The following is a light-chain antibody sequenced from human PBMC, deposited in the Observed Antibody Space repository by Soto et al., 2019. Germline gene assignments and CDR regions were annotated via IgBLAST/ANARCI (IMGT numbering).Light chain of an antibody. CDR2: GAS. CDR1: QSISNN. Sequence: EVVVTQSPATLSVSPGERATLSCRASQSISNNLAWYQHKPAQAPRLLFYGASTRATGIPARFSVSGSGTEFTLTISSLQSEDFAVYYCQQYNNWPPAYTFGQGTKLEIK. CDR3: QQYNNWPPAYT. J-gene: IGKJ2*01. V-gene: IGKV3-15*01.